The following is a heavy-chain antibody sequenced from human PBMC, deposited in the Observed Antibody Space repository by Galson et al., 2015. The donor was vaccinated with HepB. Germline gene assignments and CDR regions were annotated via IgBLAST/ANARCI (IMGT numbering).Heavy chain of an antibody. V-gene: IGHV5-51*01. CDR3: ARHGEVDGVGRTILDS. D-gene: IGHD1-26*01. CDR1: GYKFANYW. Sequence: QSGAEVKKPGESLKISCKGSGYKFANYWIAWVRQMPGKGLEWMGIIYPGDSDTRYSPSFQGQVTISVDKSIRTAYLQWSSLRASDTAMFYCARHGEVDGVGRTILDSWGQGTLVTVSS. J-gene: IGHJ4*02. CDR2: IYPGDSDT.